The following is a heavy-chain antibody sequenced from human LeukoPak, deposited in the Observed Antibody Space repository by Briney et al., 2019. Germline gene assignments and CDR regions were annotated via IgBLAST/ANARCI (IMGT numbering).Heavy chain of an antibody. D-gene: IGHD5-12*01. V-gene: IGHV3-53*01. CDR1: GFTVSSNY. CDR3: ARDTGYSGWADAFDI. J-gene: IGHJ3*02. Sequence: GGSLRLSCAASGFTVSSNYMSWLRQAPGKGLEWVSVIYSGGSTYYADSVKGRFTISRDNSKNTLYLQMNSLRAEDTAVYYCARDTGYSGWADAFDIWGQGTMVTVSS. CDR2: IYSGGST.